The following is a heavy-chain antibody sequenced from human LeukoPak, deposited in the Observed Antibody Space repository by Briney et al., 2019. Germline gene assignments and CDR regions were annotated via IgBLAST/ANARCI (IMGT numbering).Heavy chain of an antibody. CDR3: ARHRRWLGTYDV. J-gene: IGHJ6*04. CDR2: INPNSGGT. CDR1: GYTFTGYY. D-gene: IGHD1-14*01. Sequence: ASVKVSCKASGYTFTGYYMHWVRQAPGQGLEWTGWINPNSGGTNYAQKFQGRVTMTRDTSISTAYMELSRLRSDDTAVYYCARHRRWLGTYDVWGKGTTVTISS. V-gene: IGHV1-2*02.